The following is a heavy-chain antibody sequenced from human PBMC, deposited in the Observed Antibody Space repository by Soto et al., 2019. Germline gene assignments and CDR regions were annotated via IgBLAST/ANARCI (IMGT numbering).Heavy chain of an antibody. CDR2: ISYDGYLK. V-gene: IGHV3-30*03. CDR1: GFTFSTYG. D-gene: IGHD3-16*01. Sequence: GGSLRLSCAASGFTFSTYGMQWVRQAPGKGLEWVAVISYDGYLKYYVDAVKGRFTISRDNAKNSLYLHMNSLRGEDTAVYYCTRDPRITDFWGQGTLVTVSS. CDR3: TRDPRITDF. J-gene: IGHJ4*02.